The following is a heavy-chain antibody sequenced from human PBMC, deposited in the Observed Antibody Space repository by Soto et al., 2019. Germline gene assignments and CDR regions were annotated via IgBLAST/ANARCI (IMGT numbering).Heavy chain of an antibody. J-gene: IGHJ6*02. V-gene: IGHV1-69*13. Sequence: SVKVSCKASGGTFSSYAISWVRQAPGQGLEWMGGIIPIFGTANYAQKFQGRVTITADESTSTAYMELSSLRSEDTAVYYCARHVPAAGYYYGMDVWGQGTSVTVSS. CDR1: GGTFSSYA. D-gene: IGHD2-2*01. CDR3: ARHVPAAGYYYGMDV. CDR2: IIPIFGTA.